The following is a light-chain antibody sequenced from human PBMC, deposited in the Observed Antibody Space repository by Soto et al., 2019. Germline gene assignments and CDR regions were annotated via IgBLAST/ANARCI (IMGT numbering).Light chain of an antibody. J-gene: IGLJ1*01. CDR2: EVS. Sequence: QSALTQPPSASRSPGQSVTISCTGTSSDVGAYNYVSWYQQHPGKAPKLMIYEVSKRPAGVPDRFSASKSGNTASLTVSGLQAEDEADYYCVSYAGSKNVFGTGTKLTVL. CDR1: SSDVGAYNY. CDR3: VSYAGSKNV. V-gene: IGLV2-8*01.